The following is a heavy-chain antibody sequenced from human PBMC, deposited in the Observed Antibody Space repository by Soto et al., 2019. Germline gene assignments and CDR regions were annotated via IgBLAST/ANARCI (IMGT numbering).Heavy chain of an antibody. D-gene: IGHD7-27*01. J-gene: IGHJ4*02. V-gene: IGHV4-30-4*01. CDR3: ARGPSGDKVDY. CDR2: IYDGGST. Sequence: QVQLQESGPGLVKPSETLSLTCTVSGGSISNVNDCWSWIRKAPDKGLEWIGNIYDGGSTYNNPSLKSRITISVDTSKNQFSLKLSSVSVADTAVYYCARGPSGDKVDYWGQGILVTVSS. CDR1: GGSISNVNDC.